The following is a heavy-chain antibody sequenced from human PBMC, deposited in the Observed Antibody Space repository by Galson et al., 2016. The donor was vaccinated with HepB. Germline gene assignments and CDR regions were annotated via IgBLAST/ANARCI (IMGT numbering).Heavy chain of an antibody. V-gene: IGHV4-39*01. CDR2: ISYTGVA. Sequence: SETLSLTCSVSGNSIGGSAFHWAWIRLSPGKGPEWLGSISYTGVADYTPSLRSRLNLSVDTSKNEFSLKLNSVTAADTAVYFCARLSTFGVYSLQIVFDLWGQGTLVTVSS. J-gene: IGHJ4*02. CDR3: ARLSTFGVYSLQIVFDL. D-gene: IGHD3-3*01. CDR1: GNSIGGSAFH.